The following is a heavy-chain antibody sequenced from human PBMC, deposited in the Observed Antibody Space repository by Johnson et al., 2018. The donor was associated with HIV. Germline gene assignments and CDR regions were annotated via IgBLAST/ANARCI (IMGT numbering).Heavy chain of an antibody. CDR3: ARDGESQQLPLGDAFDV. J-gene: IGHJ3*01. CDR1: GFSVSNNY. V-gene: IGHV3-66*01. D-gene: IGHD6-13*01. CDR2: LYCGGNT. Sequence: VQLVESGGGLVQSGGSLRLSCGASGFSVSNNYMNWVRQAPGKGLEWVSVLYCGGNTYYADSVRGRFTITRDNSKNTLYLQMSSLKVEDTAMYYCARDGESQQLPLGDAFDVWGQGTMVIVSS.